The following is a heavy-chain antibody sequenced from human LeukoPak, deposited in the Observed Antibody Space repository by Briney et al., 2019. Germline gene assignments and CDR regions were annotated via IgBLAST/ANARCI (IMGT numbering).Heavy chain of an antibody. J-gene: IGHJ4*02. CDR3: ARGQEDSSGWFDY. D-gene: IGHD6-19*01. Sequence: SETLSLTCTVSGGSISSYYWSWIRQPPGKGLEWIGYIYYSGSTNYNPSLKSRVTISVDTSKNQFSLKLSSVTAADTAVYYCARGQEDSSGWFDYWGQGTLVTVSS. CDR1: GGSISSYY. CDR2: IYYSGST. V-gene: IGHV4-59*12.